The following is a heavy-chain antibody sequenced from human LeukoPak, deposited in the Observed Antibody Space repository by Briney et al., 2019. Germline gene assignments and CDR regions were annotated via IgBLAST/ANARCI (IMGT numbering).Heavy chain of an antibody. CDR2: INPSGST. CDR1: GGSFSGYH. D-gene: IGHD3-22*01. Sequence: PSETLSLTCAVYGGSFSGYHWTWIRQSPGKGLEWIGDINPSGSTYYNPSLKSRLTISVDTSKNQLSLKLRSVTAADTAVYYCARGRHDITMIVVVMTSVSYYLDVWGKGTTVTVS. J-gene: IGHJ6*03. V-gene: IGHV4-34*01. CDR3: ARGRHDITMIVVVMTSVSYYLDV.